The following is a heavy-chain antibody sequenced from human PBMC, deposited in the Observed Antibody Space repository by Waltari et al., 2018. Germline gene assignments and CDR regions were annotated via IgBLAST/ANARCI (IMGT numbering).Heavy chain of an antibody. CDR3: ARLGWELMLAFDI. CDR2: SYHSGST. D-gene: IGHD1-26*01. CDR1: GFTFSSYSM. V-gene: IGHV4-4*02. J-gene: IGHJ3*02. Sequence: VQLVESGGGLVKPGGSLRLSCAASGFTFSSYSMNWVRQAPGKGLEWIGESYHSGSTNYNPSLKSRVTISVDKSKNQFSLKLSSVTAADTAVYYCARLGWELMLAFDIWGQGTMVTVSS.